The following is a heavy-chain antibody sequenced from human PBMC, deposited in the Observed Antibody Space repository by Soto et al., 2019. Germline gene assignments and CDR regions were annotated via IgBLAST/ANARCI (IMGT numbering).Heavy chain of an antibody. CDR1: GDSVSSNSAA. J-gene: IGHJ6*02. CDR3: ARARQQQLVLGPIGHYYYCYGMDV. Sequence: QTLSLTCAISGDSVSSNSAAWNWIRQPPSRGLEWLGRTYYRSKWYNDYAVSVKSRITINPDTSKNQFSLQLNSVTPEDTAVYYCARARQQQLVLGPIGHYYYCYGMDVWGQGTTVTVSS. CDR2: TYYRSKWYN. V-gene: IGHV6-1*01. D-gene: IGHD6-13*01.